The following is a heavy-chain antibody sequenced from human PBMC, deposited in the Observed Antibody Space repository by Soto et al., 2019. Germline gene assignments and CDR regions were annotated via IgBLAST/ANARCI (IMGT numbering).Heavy chain of an antibody. J-gene: IGHJ4*02. CDR2: IYYSGST. V-gene: IGHV4-31*03. CDR3: ARNSDYYDSSGYDY. Sequence: PSETLSLTCTVSGGSISSGGYYWSWIRQHPGKGLEWIGYIYYSGSTYYNPSLKSRVTISVDTSKNQFSLKLSSVTAADTAVYYCARNSDYYDSSGYDYWGQGTLVTVSS. D-gene: IGHD3-22*01. CDR1: GGSISSGGYY.